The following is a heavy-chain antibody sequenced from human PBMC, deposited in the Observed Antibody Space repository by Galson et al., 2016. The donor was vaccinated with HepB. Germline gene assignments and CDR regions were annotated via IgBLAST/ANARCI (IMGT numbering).Heavy chain of an antibody. J-gene: IGHJ6*02. D-gene: IGHD6-19*01. Sequence: SVKVSCKASGYTFTDYYMHWVRQAPGQGLEWMGWINPKSGGANYSQQFQGWVTMTRDTSISTGYMELRRLRSDDTAVYYCARAGTVAGYYYYYGLDVWGQGTTVTVSS. V-gene: IGHV1-2*04. CDR3: ARAGTVAGYYYYYGLDV. CDR2: INPKSGGA. CDR1: GYTFTDYY.